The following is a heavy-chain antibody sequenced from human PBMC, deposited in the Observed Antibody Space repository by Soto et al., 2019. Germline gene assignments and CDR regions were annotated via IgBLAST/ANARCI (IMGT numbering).Heavy chain of an antibody. Sequence: EASVKVSCKASGGTFSSYAISWVRQAPGQGLEWMGGIIPIFGTANYAQKFQGRVTITADESTSTAYMELSSLRSEDTAVYYCARGPTVTTVFYYYYGMDVWGQGTTVTVSS. CDR2: IIPIFGTA. J-gene: IGHJ6*02. D-gene: IGHD4-17*01. CDR3: ARGPTVTTVFYYYYGMDV. CDR1: GGTFSSYA. V-gene: IGHV1-69*13.